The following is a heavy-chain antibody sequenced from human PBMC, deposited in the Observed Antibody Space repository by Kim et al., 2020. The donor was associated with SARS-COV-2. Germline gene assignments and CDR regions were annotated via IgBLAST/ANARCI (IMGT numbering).Heavy chain of an antibody. CDR2: IHYDGRS. CDR3: AGNGGSGNTYDYFDY. J-gene: IGHJ4*02. V-gene: IGHV4-28*01. CDR1: GYSIRTSNW. D-gene: IGHD5-18*01. Sequence: SETLSLTCGVSGYSIRTSNWWGWIRQPPGGGLECICFIHYDGRSYSNPSLKSRATMSVYTTKNQFPLILRSVTAVDTAVYFCAGNGGSGNTYDYFDYWGQGILVTVSS.